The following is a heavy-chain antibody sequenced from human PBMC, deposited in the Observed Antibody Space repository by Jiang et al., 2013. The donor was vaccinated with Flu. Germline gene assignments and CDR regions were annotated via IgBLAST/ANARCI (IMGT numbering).Heavy chain of an antibody. J-gene: IGHJ4*02. D-gene: IGHD1-26*01. V-gene: IGHV3-30*02. CDR2: GFDGRTQ. CDR3: ARDLEWGFDY. Sequence: MHWVRQAPGKGAGVAVNSGFDGRTQYYADSLKGRFTISRDGSQNTLYLQMNSLTTEDTAVYYCARDLEWGFDYWGQGTLVTVSS.